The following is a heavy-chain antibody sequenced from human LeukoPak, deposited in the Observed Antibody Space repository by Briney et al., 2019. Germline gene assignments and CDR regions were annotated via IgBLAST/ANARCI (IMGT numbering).Heavy chain of an antibody. Sequence: PGGSLRLSCAVSGFTFTDYWMNWVRQAPGKGLEWVASIRQDGGEKSYVDSVKGRFTISRDNTKNSLYLQINSLRAEDTAVYYCAKDRGAYYYGSGSYSDYWGQGTLVTVSS. V-gene: IGHV3-7*01. CDR1: GFTFTDYW. D-gene: IGHD3-10*01. J-gene: IGHJ4*02. CDR2: IRQDGGEK. CDR3: AKDRGAYYYGSGSYSDY.